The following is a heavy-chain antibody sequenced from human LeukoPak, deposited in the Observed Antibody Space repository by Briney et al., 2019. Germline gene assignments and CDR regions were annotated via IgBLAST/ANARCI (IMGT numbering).Heavy chain of an antibody. Sequence: GGSLRLSCAVSGITLSNYGMSWVRQAPGKGLEWVAGISDRGGRTNYADSVKGRFTISRDNPRNTPYLQMNSLSAEDTAVYFCAKRGVVIRVILVGFHKEAYYFDSWGQGALVTVSS. J-gene: IGHJ4*02. V-gene: IGHV3-23*01. D-gene: IGHD3-22*01. CDR3: AKRGVVIRVILVGFHKEAYYFDS. CDR2: ISDRGGRT. CDR1: GITLSNYG.